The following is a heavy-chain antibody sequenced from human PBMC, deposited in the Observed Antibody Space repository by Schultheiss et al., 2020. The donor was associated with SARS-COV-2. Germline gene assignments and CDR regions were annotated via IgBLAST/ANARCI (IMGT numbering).Heavy chain of an antibody. J-gene: IGHJ6*03. CDR1: GFTVSSNY. CDR3: ARDGAELVPAAMWYYYYYMDV. CDR2: IYSCGST. V-gene: IGHV3-66*03. Sequence: GGSLRLSCAASGFTVSSNYMSWVRQAPGKGLEWVSVIYSCGSTYYADSVKGRFTISRDNSENTLYLQMNSLRTEDTAVFYCARDGAELVPAAMWYYYYYMDVWGKGTTVTVAS. D-gene: IGHD2-2*01.